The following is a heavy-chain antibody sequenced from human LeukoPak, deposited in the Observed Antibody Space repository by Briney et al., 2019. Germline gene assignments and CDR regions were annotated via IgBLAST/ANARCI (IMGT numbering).Heavy chain of an antibody. CDR1: GRSISSSSYY. J-gene: IGHJ6*03. V-gene: IGHV4-31*03. CDR2: IYYSGST. Sequence: SGTLSLTCTVSGRSISSSSYYWSWIRQHPGKGLEWIGYIYYSGSTYYNPSLKSRVTISVATSKNQFSLKLSSVTAADTAVYYCARVDSPREPYYMDVWGKGTTVTVSS. D-gene: IGHD1-14*01. CDR3: ARVDSPREPYYMDV.